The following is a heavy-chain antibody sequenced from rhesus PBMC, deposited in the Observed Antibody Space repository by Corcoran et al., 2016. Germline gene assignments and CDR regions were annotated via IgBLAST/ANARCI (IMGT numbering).Heavy chain of an antibody. D-gene: IGHD3-9*01. Sequence: QLQLQESGPGLVKPSETLSLTCAVSGGSIRGYWWSWIRQPPGKGLEWIGRIDYSAPPPHTPSLKSRVTISRATSKNPFSLKLNSVTAADTAVYYCARDQSRGGYYYADYWGQGVLVIVSS. CDR1: GGSIRGYW. V-gene: IGHV4-160*01. CDR3: ARDQSRGGYYYADY. CDR2: IDYSAPP. J-gene: IGHJ4*01.